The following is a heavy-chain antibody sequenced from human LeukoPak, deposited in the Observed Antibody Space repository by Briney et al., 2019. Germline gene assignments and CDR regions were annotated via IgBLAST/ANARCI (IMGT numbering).Heavy chain of an antibody. CDR1: GFMFSSFA. V-gene: IGHV3-23*01. J-gene: IGHJ4*02. CDR2: VTGGGGST. D-gene: IGHD3-10*01. Sequence: GGSLRLFCAASGFMFSSFAMNRVRQAPGKGLEWLSAVTGGGGSTYYADSVKGRFTISRDNSRNTLYLQLNSLRAEDTALYFCAKDRPTYGSGSPIDFWGQGTLVTVSS. CDR3: AKDRPTYGSGSPIDF.